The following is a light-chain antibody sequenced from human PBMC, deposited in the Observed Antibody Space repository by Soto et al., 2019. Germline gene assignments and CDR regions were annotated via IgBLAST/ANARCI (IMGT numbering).Light chain of an antibody. V-gene: IGLV2-23*01. CDR2: EGS. CDR3: CSYAGSSTPHVV. J-gene: IGLJ2*01. CDR1: SRDVGSYNL. Sequence: QSALTQPASVSGSPGQSITISCTGTSRDVGSYNLVSWYQQHPGKAPKLMIYEGSKRPSGVSNRFSGSKSGNTASLTISGLQAEVEADYYCCSYAGSSTPHVVFGGGTKLTVL.